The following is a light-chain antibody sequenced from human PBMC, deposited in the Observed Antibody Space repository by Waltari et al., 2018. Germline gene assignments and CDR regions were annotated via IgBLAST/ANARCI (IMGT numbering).Light chain of an antibody. J-gene: IGLJ1*01. CDR3: CSYAGFGIYV. V-gene: IGLV2-23*02. Sequence: QSGLTQPASVSGFPGQSITISCTGTSSDVGTYNLVSWYQQYPGKPPKLMVYEVTKRASGVSDRFSGSKSGNTASLTIYGLQSEDEADYYCCSYAGFGIYVFGTGTKVTVL. CDR2: EVT. CDR1: SSDVGTYNL.